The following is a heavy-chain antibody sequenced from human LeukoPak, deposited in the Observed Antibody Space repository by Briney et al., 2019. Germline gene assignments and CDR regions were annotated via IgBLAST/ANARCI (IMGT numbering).Heavy chain of an antibody. V-gene: IGHV4-59*12. CDR3: ARGRYDILTGYYGHFDY. CDR2: MHYGANT. D-gene: IGHD3-9*01. J-gene: IGHJ4*02. CDR1: GGSISSYY. Sequence: PSETLSLTCTVSGGSISSYYWSWIRQPPGKGLEWIGNMHYGANTNYNPSLKSRVTISIDTSKNQFSLKLSSVTAADTAVYYCARGRYDILTGYYGHFDYWGQGTLVTVSS.